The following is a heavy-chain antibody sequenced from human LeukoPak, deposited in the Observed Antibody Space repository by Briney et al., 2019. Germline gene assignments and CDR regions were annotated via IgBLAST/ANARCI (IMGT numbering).Heavy chain of an antibody. CDR2: INTDGSST. Sequence: GGSLRLSCAVSGFMFTDYWMHWVRQAPGKGLVWVSRINTDGSSTTYAGSVKRRFTISRDNAKNTVYLHMNSLTGEDTAVYFCARGDLNAFTIWGQGKKVTVSS. CDR3: ARGDLNAFTI. J-gene: IGHJ3*02. D-gene: IGHD2-21*01. CDR1: GFMFTDYW. V-gene: IGHV3-74*01.